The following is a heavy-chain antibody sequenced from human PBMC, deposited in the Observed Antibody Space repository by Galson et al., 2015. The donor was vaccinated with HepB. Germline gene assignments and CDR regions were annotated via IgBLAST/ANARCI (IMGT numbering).Heavy chain of an antibody. D-gene: IGHD6-13*01. CDR1: GYTLTELS. CDR2: FDPEDGET. CDR3: ATLDSSSRSGAFDI. Sequence: SVKVSCKVSGYTLTELSMHWVRQAPGKGLEWMGGFDPEDGETIYAQKFQGRATMTEDTSTDTAYMELSSLRSEDTAVYYCATLDSSSRSGAFDIWGQGTMVTVSS. V-gene: IGHV1-24*01. J-gene: IGHJ3*02.